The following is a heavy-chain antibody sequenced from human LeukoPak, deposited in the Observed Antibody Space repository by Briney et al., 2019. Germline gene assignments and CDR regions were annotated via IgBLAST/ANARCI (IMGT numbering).Heavy chain of an antibody. J-gene: IGHJ6*02. Sequence: ASVKVSCKASGYTFTSYGISWVRQAPGQGLEWMGWISAYNGNNNYAQKLQGRVTMTTDTSTSTAYMEMRSLGYDDTAVYYYARDDSSGWYYYGMDVWGQGTTVTVSS. CDR1: GYTFTSYG. CDR2: ISAYNGNN. D-gene: IGHD6-19*01. CDR3: ARDDSSGWYYYGMDV. V-gene: IGHV1-18*01.